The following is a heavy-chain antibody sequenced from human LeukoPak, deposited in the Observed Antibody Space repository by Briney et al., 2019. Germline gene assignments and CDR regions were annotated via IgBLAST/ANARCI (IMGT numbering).Heavy chain of an antibody. Sequence: PGGSLRLSCAASGFTFSSYGMHWVRQAPGEGLVWVSRINSDGSTTTYADSVKGRFTISRDNAKNTLYLQMNSLRVEDTAVYYCARSTTHPYYNYMDVWGKGTTVTLSS. CDR1: GFTFSSYG. CDR2: INSDGSTT. V-gene: IGHV3-74*01. CDR3: ARSTTHPYYNYMDV. D-gene: IGHD4-17*01. J-gene: IGHJ6*03.